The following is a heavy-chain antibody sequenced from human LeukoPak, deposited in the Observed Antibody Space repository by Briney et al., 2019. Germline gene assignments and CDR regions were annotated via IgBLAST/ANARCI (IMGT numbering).Heavy chain of an antibody. CDR3: ARDVSSSNDY. J-gene: IGHJ4*02. Sequence: GGSLRLSCAASGFTFSSYEMNWVRQAPGKGLEWVSSISSSSSYIYYADSVKGRFTISRDNAKNPLYLQMNSLRAEDTAVYYCARDVSSSNDYWGQGTLVTVSS. D-gene: IGHD6-13*01. CDR1: GFTFSSYE. V-gene: IGHV3-21*01. CDR2: ISSSSSYI.